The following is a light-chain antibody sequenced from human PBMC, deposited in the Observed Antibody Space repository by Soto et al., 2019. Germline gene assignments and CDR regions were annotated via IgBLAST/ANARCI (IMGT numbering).Light chain of an antibody. CDR1: QSVSSY. CDR3: QQYGSSPGT. V-gene: IGKV3-20*01. CDR2: DAS. Sequence: ELMLTQSPAAVSLSPGERATLSCRASQSVSSYLAWYQQKPGQAPRLLIYDASNRATGIPDRFSGSGSGTDFTLTISRLEPEDFAVYYCQQYGSSPGTFGQGTKVDIK. J-gene: IGKJ1*01.